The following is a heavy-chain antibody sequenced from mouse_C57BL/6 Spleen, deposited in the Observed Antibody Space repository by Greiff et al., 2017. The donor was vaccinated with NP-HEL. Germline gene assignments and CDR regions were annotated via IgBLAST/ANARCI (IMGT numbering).Heavy chain of an antibody. CDR1: GYTFTSYW. CDR2: IHPNSGST. Sequence: QVQLQQSGAELVKPGASVKLSCKASGYTFTSYWMHWVKQRPGQGLEWIGMIHPNSGSTNYNEKFKSKATLTVDQSSSTAYMKLSSLTSEDSAVYYCAREFSYGNYYAMDYWGQGTSVTVSS. J-gene: IGHJ4*01. CDR3: AREFSYGNYYAMDY. V-gene: IGHV1-64*01. D-gene: IGHD2-1*01.